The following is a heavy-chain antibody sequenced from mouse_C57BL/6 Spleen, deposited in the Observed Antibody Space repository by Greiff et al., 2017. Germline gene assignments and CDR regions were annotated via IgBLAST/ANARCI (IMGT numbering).Heavy chain of an antibody. Sequence: VQLQQSGPELVKPGASVKISCKASGYSFTSSYIHWVKQRPGQGLEWIGWIYPGSGNTKYNEKFKGKATLTADTSSSTAYMQLSSLTSEDSAVYYCARYEDYDGYYYAMDYWGQGTSVTVSS. V-gene: IGHV1-66*01. CDR3: ARYEDYDGYYYAMDY. CDR2: IYPGSGNT. J-gene: IGHJ4*01. D-gene: IGHD1-2*01. CDR1: GYSFTSSY.